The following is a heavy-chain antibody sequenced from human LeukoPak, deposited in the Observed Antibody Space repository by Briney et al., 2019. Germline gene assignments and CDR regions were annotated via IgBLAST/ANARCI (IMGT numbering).Heavy chain of an antibody. CDR1: GFRFGSYW. J-gene: IGHJ5*02. CDR2: INQDGSEK. V-gene: IGHV3-7*02. CDR3: AKSDWFDP. Sequence: GGSLRLSCAASGFRFGSYWMSWVRQAPGKGLEWVANINQDGSEKYYVDSVKGRFTLSRDNAKNTLYLQMDSLRVEDTAVYYCAKSDWFDPWGQGTLVTVSS.